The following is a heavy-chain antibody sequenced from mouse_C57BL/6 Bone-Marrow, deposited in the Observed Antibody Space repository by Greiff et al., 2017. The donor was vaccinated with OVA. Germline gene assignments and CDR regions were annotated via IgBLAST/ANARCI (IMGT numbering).Heavy chain of an antibody. V-gene: IGHV1-4*01. J-gene: IGHJ3*01. CDR3: AFDGYDEGFAY. Sequence: QVQLQQSGAELARPGASVKMSCKASGYTFTSYTMHWVKQRPGQGLEWIGYINPSSGYTKSNQKFKDKATLTADKSSSTAYMQLSSLTSEDSAVYYCAFDGYDEGFAYWGQGTLVTVSA. CDR2: INPSSGYT. CDR1: GYTFTSYT. D-gene: IGHD2-2*01.